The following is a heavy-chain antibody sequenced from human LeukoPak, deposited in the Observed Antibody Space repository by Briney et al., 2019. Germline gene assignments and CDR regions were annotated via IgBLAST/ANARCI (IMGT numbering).Heavy chain of an antibody. CDR2: IYYSGNT. J-gene: IGHJ4*02. V-gene: IGHV4-39*01. CDR3: ARYWGPYDNSGAYFDY. Sequence: PSETLSLTCTVSGGSISSSSYYWGWIRQPPGKGLEWIGNIYYSGNTYYNPSLKSRVTISVDTSKNQFSLKLSSVTAADTSMYYCARYWGPYDNSGAYFDYWGQGTLVTVSS. CDR1: GGSISSSSYY. D-gene: IGHD3-22*01.